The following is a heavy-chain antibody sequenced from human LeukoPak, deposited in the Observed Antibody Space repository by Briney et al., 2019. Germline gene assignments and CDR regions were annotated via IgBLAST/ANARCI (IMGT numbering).Heavy chain of an antibody. CDR3: ARDSDYGESAFDI. D-gene: IGHD4-17*01. CDR1: GSPLTELA. J-gene: IGHJ3*02. V-gene: IGHV1-24*01. CDR2: FHPEESRT. Sequence: ASVKVSCKVSGSPLTELAMHWVRQAPGKGLEWMGGFHPEESRTVYAQEFQGRVTMTRDTSISTAYMELSRLRSDDTAVYYCARDSDYGESAFDIWGQGTMVTVSS.